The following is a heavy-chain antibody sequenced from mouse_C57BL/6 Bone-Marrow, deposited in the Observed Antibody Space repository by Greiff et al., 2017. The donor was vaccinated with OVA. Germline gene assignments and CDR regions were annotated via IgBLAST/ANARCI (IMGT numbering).Heavy chain of an antibody. CDR1: GFTFSSYG. CDR2: ISSGGSYT. Sequence: EVKLMESGGDLVKPGGSLKLSCAASGFTFSSYGMSWVRQTPDKRLEWVATISSGGSYTYYPDSVKGRFTISRDNAKNTLYLQMSSLKSEDTAMYYCARQGTYYSNYVGTSFDYWGQGTTLTVSS. J-gene: IGHJ2*01. V-gene: IGHV5-6*01. D-gene: IGHD2-5*01. CDR3: ARQGTYYSNYVGTSFDY.